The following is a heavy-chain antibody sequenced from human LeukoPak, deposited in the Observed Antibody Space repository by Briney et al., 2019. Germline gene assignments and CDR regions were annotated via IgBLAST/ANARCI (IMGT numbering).Heavy chain of an antibody. CDR1: GFTFRSYG. CDR3: ARDPYDIVTGHQHAFDI. D-gene: IGHD3-9*01. Sequence: GRSLRLSCSASGFTFRSYGMHWVRQAPGKGLEWVAVIWYDGSNKYYADSVKGRFTISSDNSKTTLYLQMNSLRAEDTAVYYCARDPYDIVTGHQHAFDIWGPGTMVTVSS. CDR2: IWYDGSNK. J-gene: IGHJ3*02. V-gene: IGHV3-33*01.